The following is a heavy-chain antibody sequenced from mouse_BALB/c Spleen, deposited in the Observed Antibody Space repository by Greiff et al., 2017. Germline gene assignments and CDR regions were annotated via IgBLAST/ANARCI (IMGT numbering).Heavy chain of an antibody. CDR1: GISITTGNYR. J-gene: IGHJ4*01. D-gene: IGHD1-1*01. Sequence: VQLQQSGPGLVKPSQTVSLTCTVTGISITTGNYRWSWIRQFPGNKLEWIGYIYYSGTITYNPSLTSRTTITRDTSKNQFFLEMNSLTAEDTATYYCARYTTVAMDYWGQGTSVTVSS. V-gene: IGHV3-5*02. CDR3: ARYTTVAMDY. CDR2: IYYSGTI.